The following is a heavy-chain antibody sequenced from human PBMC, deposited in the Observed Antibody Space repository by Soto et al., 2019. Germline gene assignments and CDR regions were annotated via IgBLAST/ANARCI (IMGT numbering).Heavy chain of an antibody. CDR2: IYYSGSA. CDR3: ARMLRFLEWWTFDY. Sequence: QVQLQESGPGLVKPSQTLSLTCTVSGGSISSGGYYWSWIRQHPGKGLEWLGYIYYSGSAYYNRYLQSLVTITVETSKNQFSLRLSSVNAADTAVYYCARMLRFLEWWTFDYWGQGTLVTVSS. D-gene: IGHD3-3*01. V-gene: IGHV4-31*01. CDR1: GGSISSGGYY. J-gene: IGHJ4*02.